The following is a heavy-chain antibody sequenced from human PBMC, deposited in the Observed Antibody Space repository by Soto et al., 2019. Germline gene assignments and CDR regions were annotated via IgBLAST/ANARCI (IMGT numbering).Heavy chain of an antibody. CDR3: AHYQGYRIFGVIIGALWFDP. D-gene: IGHD3-3*01. Sequence: QITLKESGPTLVKPTQTLTLTCSFSGFSLSTSGVAAGWIRQRPGKGLEWLALVYWDDDKRYSPSLRDRLNITKDTSNTKIVRALTNLDPAYTATYYCAHYQGYRIFGVIIGALWFDPWGQGIMVTVSS. CDR1: GFSLSTSGVA. CDR2: VYWDDDK. V-gene: IGHV2-5*02. J-gene: IGHJ5*02.